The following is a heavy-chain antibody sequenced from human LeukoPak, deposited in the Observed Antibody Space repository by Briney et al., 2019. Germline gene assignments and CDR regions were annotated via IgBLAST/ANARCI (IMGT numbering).Heavy chain of an antibody. CDR1: GFTLSSYE. D-gene: IGHD6-19*01. CDR3: ARNGGWYGVS. V-gene: IGHV3-23*01. Sequence: GGSLRLSCTASGFTLSSYEMSWIRQAPGKGLEWVSSIDYSGGSTYYADSVKGRFTISRDNSKNTLYLQLNSLRAEDTAVYYCARNGGWYGVSWGQGTLVTVSS. CDR2: IDYSGGST. J-gene: IGHJ4*02.